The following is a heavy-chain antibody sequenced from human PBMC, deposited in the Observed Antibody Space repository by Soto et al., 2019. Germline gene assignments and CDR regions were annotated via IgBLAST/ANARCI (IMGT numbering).Heavy chain of an antibody. CDR2: INPSGGST. D-gene: IGHD3-10*01. CDR3: ARVGVTTSDYYYYYGMDV. CDR1: GYTFTSYY. J-gene: IGHJ6*02. V-gene: IGHV1-46*01. Sequence: ASLKVSCKASGYTFTSYYMHWVRQAPGQGLEWMGIINPSGGSTSYAQKFQGRVTMTRDTSTSTVYMELSSLRSEDTAVYYCARVGVTTSDYYYYYGMDVWGQGTTVTVSS.